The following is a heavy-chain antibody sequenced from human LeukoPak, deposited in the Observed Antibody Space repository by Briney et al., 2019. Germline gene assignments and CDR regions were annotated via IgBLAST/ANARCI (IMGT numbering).Heavy chain of an antibody. V-gene: IGHV3-23*01. J-gene: IGHJ4*02. CDR3: AKDYIGYDQDFDY. CDR2: ISGSGYNT. CDR1: GFTFSSYA. D-gene: IGHD2-2*01. Sequence: GGSLTLSCAASGFTFSSYAMSWVRQAPGKGLEWVSSISGSGYNTHYANSVKGGFSISRDNSKNTLDLQMNSLRAEDTAVYYCAKDYIGYDQDFDYWGQGTLVTVSS.